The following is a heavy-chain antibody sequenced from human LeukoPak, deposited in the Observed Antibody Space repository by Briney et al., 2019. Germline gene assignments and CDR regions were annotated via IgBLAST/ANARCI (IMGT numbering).Heavy chain of an antibody. CDR2: IYYSGST. D-gene: IGHD1-1*01. V-gene: IGHV4-31*03. CDR1: GGSISSGGYY. CDR3: ASGDNDPLFDY. J-gene: IGHJ4*02. Sequence: SQTLSLTCTVSGGSISSGGYYWSWNRQHPGKGLEWIGSIYYSGSTNYNSSLQGRVTISLDTSRNQFSLKLSSVTAADTAVYYCASGDNDPLFDYWGQGTLVTVSS.